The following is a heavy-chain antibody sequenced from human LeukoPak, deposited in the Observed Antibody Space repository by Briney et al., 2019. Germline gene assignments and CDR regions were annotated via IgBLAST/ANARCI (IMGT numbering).Heavy chain of an antibody. D-gene: IGHD3-22*01. Sequence: ASVKVSCKASGYPFSDFYFHWVRQAPGQGPEWMAWINPQSGATNYAQKFQARVTMTRDMSIRTVYMELTSLRSDDTALYFCARGGNDSNLYFPYWGQGALVTVSS. CDR1: GYPFSDFY. J-gene: IGHJ4*02. V-gene: IGHV1-2*02. CDR2: INPQSGAT. CDR3: ARGGNDSNLYFPY.